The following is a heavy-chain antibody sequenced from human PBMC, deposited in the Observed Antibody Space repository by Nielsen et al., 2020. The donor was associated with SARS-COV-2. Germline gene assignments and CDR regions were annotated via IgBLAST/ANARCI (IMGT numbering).Heavy chain of an antibody. Sequence: GESLKISCAASGFTFSSYWMSWVRQAPGKGLEWVGFIRSKAYGGTTEYAASVKGRFTISRDDSKSIAYLQMNSLKTEDTAVYYCTRETYSSSSPLHYYYYYGMDVWGQGTTVTVSS. CDR1: GFTFSSYW. D-gene: IGHD6-13*01. V-gene: IGHV3-49*04. J-gene: IGHJ6*02. CDR2: IRSKAYGGTT. CDR3: TRETYSSSSPLHYYYYYGMDV.